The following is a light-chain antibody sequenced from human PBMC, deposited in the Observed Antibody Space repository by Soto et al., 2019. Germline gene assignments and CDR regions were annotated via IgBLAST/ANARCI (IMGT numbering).Light chain of an antibody. CDR2: GAS. J-gene: IGKJ4*01. V-gene: IGKV3-20*01. CDR3: QKYNSAPLT. Sequence: PGERATLSCRASQSVSGSYLAWYQQKPGQAPRLLIYGASTRATGIPDRFSGRGSGTDFTLTISRLDPEDVAAYYCQKYNSAPLTFGGGTKVEIK. CDR1: QSVSGSY.